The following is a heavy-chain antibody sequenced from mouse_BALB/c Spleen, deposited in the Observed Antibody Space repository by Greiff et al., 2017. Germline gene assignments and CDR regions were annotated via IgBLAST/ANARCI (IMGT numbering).Heavy chain of an antibody. J-gene: IGHJ4*01. V-gene: IGHV5-6-4*01. Sequence: EVHLVESGGGLVKPGGSLKLSCAASGFTFSSYTMSWVRQTPEKRLEWVATISSGGSYTYYPDSVKGRFTISRDNAKNTLYLQMSSLKSEDTAMYYCTRDGTVVATPYYYAMDYWGQGTSVTVSS. CDR1: GFTFSSYT. D-gene: IGHD1-1*01. CDR2: ISSGGSYT. CDR3: TRDGTVVATPYYYAMDY.